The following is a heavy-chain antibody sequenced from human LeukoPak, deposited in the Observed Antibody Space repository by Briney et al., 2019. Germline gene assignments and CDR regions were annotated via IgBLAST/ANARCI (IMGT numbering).Heavy chain of an antibody. CDR3: ARLSPDWSAI. V-gene: IGHV4-39*01. CDR1: SGSISGSINY. J-gene: IGHJ3*02. CDR2: IYDSGNT. D-gene: IGHD3-3*01. Sequence: PSETLSLVCSVSSGSISGSINYWGWIRQPPGKGLEWIGSIYDSGNTYYNPSLKSRVTISVDTSKNQFSLKLRSVTAADTAVYYCARLSPDWSAIWGQGTKVTVSS.